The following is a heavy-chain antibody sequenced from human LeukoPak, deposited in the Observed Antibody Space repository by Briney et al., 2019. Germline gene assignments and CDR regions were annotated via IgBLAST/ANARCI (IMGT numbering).Heavy chain of an antibody. D-gene: IGHD3-3*01. V-gene: IGHV1-69*04. Sequence: ASVKVSCKASGGTFSSYAISWVRQAPGQGLEWMGKIIPILGIANYAQKLQGRVTMTTDTSTSTAYMELRSLRSDDTAVYYCARDRLTIFGVVIGWFDPWGQGTLVTVSS. CDR1: GGTFSSYA. CDR3: ARDRLTIFGVVIGWFDP. CDR2: IIPILGIA. J-gene: IGHJ5*02.